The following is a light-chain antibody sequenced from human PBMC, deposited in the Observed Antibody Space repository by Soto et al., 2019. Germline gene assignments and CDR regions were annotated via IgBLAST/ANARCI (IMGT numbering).Light chain of an antibody. CDR1: QNIRTY. Sequence: DIQMTQSPSSLSASVGDRVTITCRASQNIRTYLNWYQQKPGKAPKLLIYAASSLQSGVPSRFSGSGSGTDFSLTISSLQPEDSATYFCLQHNSYPRTFGQGTKV. J-gene: IGKJ1*01. CDR3: LQHNSYPRT. V-gene: IGKV1-17*01. CDR2: AAS.